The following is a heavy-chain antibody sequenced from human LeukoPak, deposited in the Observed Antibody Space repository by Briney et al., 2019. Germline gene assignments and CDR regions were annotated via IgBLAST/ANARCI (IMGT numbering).Heavy chain of an antibody. V-gene: IGHV3-23*01. Sequence: GGSLRLSCAASGFTFSTYAMGWVRQAPGKGLEWVSSISGSGTTYYADSVKGRFTISRDNSKNTLYLQMNSLRAEDTAVYYCARDRVVTTPNWFDPWGQGTLVTVSS. CDR3: ARDRVVTTPNWFDP. J-gene: IGHJ5*02. CDR2: ISGSGTT. D-gene: IGHD3-10*01. CDR1: GFTFSTYA.